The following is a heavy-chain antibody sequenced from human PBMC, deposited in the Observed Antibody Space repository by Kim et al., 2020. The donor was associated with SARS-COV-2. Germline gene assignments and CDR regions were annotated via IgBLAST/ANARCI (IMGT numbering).Heavy chain of an antibody. J-gene: IGHJ4*02. Sequence: SETLSLTCTVSGGSISSGGYYWSWIRQHPGKGLEWIGYIYYSGSTYYNPSLKSRVTISVDTSKNQFSLKLSSVTAADTAVYYCAGRGHGSGIYYHDYWGQGTLVTVSS. CDR1: GGSISSGGYY. CDR3: AGRGHGSGIYYHDY. D-gene: IGHD3-10*01. V-gene: IGHV4-31*03. CDR2: IYYSGST.